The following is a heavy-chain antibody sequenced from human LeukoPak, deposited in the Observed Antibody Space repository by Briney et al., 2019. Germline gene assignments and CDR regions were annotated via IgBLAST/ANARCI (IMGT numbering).Heavy chain of an antibody. Sequence: SETLSLTCTVSGGSISSYYWSWIRQPAGKGLEWIGRIYTSGSTNYNPSLKSRVTISVDTSKNQFSLKLSSVTAADTAVYYCARHASDYVWGSYRYPNWFDPWGQGTLVTVSS. CDR1: GGSISSYY. CDR2: IYTSGST. V-gene: IGHV4-4*07. CDR3: ARHASDYVWGSYRYPNWFDP. J-gene: IGHJ5*02. D-gene: IGHD3-16*02.